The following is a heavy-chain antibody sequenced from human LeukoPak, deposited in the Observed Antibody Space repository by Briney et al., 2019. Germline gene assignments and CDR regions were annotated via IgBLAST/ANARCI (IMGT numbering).Heavy chain of an antibody. J-gene: IGHJ4*02. CDR2: ISGSGGST. CDR1: GFTFSSYG. CDR3: AKGTYYYDSSGYSRFDY. V-gene: IGHV3-23*01. Sequence: GGSLRLSCAASGFTFSSYGMSWVRQAPGKGLEWVSAISGSGGSTYYADSVKGRFTISRDNSKNTLYLQMNSLRAEDTAVYYCAKGTYYYDSSGYSRFDYWGQGTLVTVSS. D-gene: IGHD3-22*01.